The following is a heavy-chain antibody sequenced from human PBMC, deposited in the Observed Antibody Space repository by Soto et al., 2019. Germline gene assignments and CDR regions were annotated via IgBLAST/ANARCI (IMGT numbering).Heavy chain of an antibody. CDR1: GFTFSSYG. CDR3: AKDRVSSGWYDY. V-gene: IGHV3-30*18. D-gene: IGHD6-19*01. J-gene: IGHJ4*02. Sequence: ESGGGVVQPGRSLRLSCAASGFTFSSYGMHWVRQAPGKGLEWVAVISYDGSNKYYADSVKGRFTISRDNSKNTLYLQMNSLRAEDTAVYYCAKDRVSSGWYDYWGQGTLVTVSS. CDR2: ISYDGSNK.